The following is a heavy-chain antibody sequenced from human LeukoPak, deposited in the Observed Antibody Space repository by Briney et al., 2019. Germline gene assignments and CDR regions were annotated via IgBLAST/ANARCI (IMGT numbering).Heavy chain of an antibody. D-gene: IGHD3-16*02. CDR2: ISSSGSTI. Sequence: GGSLRLSCAASRFTFSDYYMSWIRQAPGKGLEWVSYISSSGSTIYYADSVKGRFTISRDNAKNSLYLQINSLRAEDTAVYYCARVGNYDYVWGSYRTLDYWGQGTLVTVSS. CDR1: RFTFSDYY. V-gene: IGHV3-11*01. CDR3: ARVGNYDYVWGSYRTLDY. J-gene: IGHJ4*02.